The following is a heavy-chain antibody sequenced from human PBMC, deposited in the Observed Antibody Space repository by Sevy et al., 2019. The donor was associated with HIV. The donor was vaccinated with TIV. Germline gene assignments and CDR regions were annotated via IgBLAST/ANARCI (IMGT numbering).Heavy chain of an antibody. CDR2: IWSDGSNK. Sequence: GGSLRLSCAASGFTFKNYAMHWVRQAPGKGLEWVAVIWSDGSNKYYADSVKGRFTISRDNPKNILYLQMNSLRVEDTAVYYCTSDPPYTSGWTHYFDSWGQGTLVTVSS. V-gene: IGHV3-33*01. CDR1: GFTFKNYA. CDR3: TSDPPYTSGWTHYFDS. D-gene: IGHD6-19*01. J-gene: IGHJ4*02.